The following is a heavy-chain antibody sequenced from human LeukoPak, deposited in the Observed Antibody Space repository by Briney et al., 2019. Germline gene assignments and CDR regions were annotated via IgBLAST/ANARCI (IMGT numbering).Heavy chain of an antibody. CDR3: AREGYDSSSWLPYYYYYYGMDV. D-gene: IGHD6-13*01. CDR2: ISSSSSYI. J-gene: IGHJ6*02. V-gene: IGHV3-21*01. CDR1: GFTFSSYS. Sequence: PGGSLRLSCAASGFTFSSYSMNWVRQAPGKGLEWVSSISSSSSYIYYADSVKGRFTISRDNAKNSLYLQMNSLRAEDTAVYHCAREGYDSSSWLPYYYYYYGMDVWGQGTTVTVSS.